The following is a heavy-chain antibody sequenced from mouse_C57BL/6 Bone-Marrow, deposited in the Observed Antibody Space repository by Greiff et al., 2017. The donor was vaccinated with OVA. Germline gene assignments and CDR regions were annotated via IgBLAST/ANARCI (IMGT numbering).Heavy chain of an antibody. Sequence: EVKLVESGGGLVKPGGSLKLSCAASGFTFSDYGMHWVRQAPEKGLEWVAYISSGSSTIYYADTVKGRFTISRDNANNTLFLQMTSLRSEDTAMYYCARYYYGSPWFAYWGQGTLVTVSA. J-gene: IGHJ3*01. V-gene: IGHV5-17*01. D-gene: IGHD1-1*01. CDR1: GFTFSDYG. CDR3: ARYYYGSPWFAY. CDR2: ISSGSSTI.